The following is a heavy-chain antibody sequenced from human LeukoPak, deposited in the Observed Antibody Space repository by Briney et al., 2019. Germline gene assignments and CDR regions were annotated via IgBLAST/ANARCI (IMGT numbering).Heavy chain of an antibody. CDR1: GGSFSGYY. CDR2: INHSGST. Sequence: SETLSLTCAVSGGSFSGYYWSWIRQPPGKGLEWIGEINHSGSTNYNPSLKSRVTISVDTSKNQFSLKLSSVTAADTAVYYCARGLYRTTTPCSSSNVGTFDIWGQGTMVTVSS. D-gene: IGHD6-6*01. J-gene: IGHJ3*02. V-gene: IGHV4-34*01. CDR3: ARGLYRTTTPCSSSNVGTFDI.